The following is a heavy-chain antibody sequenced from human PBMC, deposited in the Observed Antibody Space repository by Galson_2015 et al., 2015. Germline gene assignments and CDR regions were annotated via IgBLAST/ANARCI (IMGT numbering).Heavy chain of an antibody. CDR3: AEVQQLFGVHNWFDP. CDR1: GGTFSSYA. Sequence: SVKVSCKASGGTFSSYAISWVRQAPGQGLEWMGGIIPILGTANYAQKFQGRVTITADESTSTAYMELSSLRSEDTAVYYCAEVQQLFGVHNWFDPWGQGTLVTVSS. D-gene: IGHD6-13*01. CDR2: IIPILGTA. V-gene: IGHV1-69*13. J-gene: IGHJ5*02.